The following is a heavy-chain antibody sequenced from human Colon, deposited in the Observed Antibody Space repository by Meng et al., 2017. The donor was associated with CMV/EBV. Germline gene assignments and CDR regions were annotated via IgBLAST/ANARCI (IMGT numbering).Heavy chain of an antibody. CDR3: AVQAGPTERYFDL. D-gene: IGHD1-26*01. CDR2: ITPDATTI. CDR1: GFSFSDHF. Sequence: GGSLRLSYVASGFSFSDHFMHWMRHTPERGLEWLSYITPDATTIYYADSVKGRFTVSRDNANHLMYLQMNSLRAEDTAVYYCAVQAGPTERYFDLWGRGTLVTVSS. V-gene: IGHV3-11*01. J-gene: IGHJ2*01.